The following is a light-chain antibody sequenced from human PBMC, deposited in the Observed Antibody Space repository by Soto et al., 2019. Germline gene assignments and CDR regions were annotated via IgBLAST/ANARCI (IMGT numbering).Light chain of an antibody. CDR1: QSINKW. CDR2: DAA. J-gene: IGKJ2*01. Sequence: IQRTQSPSTLSAAVGDRGTITCRASQSINKWVAGFQQKSGRAPKLLIYDAATLQSGVPSRFSGTGSGTDFSLTISSLQPEDFATYYCQQYNIGYTVGQGTRLDIK. V-gene: IGKV1-5*01. CDR3: QQYNIGYT.